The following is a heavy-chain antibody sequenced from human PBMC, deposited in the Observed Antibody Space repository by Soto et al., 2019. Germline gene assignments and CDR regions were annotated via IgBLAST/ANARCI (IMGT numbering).Heavy chain of an antibody. J-gene: IGHJ5*02. V-gene: IGHV4-30-4*01. CDR1: GGSISSGDYY. CDR3: ARGASRIAAAGNWFDP. Sequence: SETLSLTCTVSGGSISSGDYYWSWIRQPPWNGLEWIVYIYYSWSTYYNPSLKSRVTISVDTSKNQFSLRLSSVTAADTAVYYCARGASRIAAAGNWFDPWGQGTLVTVSS. CDR2: IYYSWST. D-gene: IGHD6-13*01.